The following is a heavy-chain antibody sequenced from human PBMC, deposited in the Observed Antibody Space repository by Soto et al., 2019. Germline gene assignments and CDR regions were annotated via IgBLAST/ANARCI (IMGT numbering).Heavy chain of an antibody. J-gene: IGHJ2*01. Sequence: EEQLVESGGGLVQSGGSLRLSCTASGFAFASHWLSWVRQAPGQGLEWVAHINPDGGGTFYMDSVKGRFTISRDNARNSVYLQMNSLRVEDTAVYFCARSPYASGDLWGRGTLVAVSS. CDR1: GFAFASHW. CDR2: INPDGGGT. D-gene: IGHD2-2*01. V-gene: IGHV3-7*03. CDR3: ARSPYASGDL.